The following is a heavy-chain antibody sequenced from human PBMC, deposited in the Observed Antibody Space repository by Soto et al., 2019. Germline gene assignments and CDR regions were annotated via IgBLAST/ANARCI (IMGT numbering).Heavy chain of an antibody. CDR2: SRNRVSNLST. Sequence: WGSRRLSCTVSADSEFSFSDQYMDWVRQAPGKGLEWVGRSRNRVSNLSTAYAASVQGRFTISRDESKNTVYLQMHSLKTDDMAVYYCSRVDTSAKSRDYWGQGNLVIVSS. CDR1: EFSFSDQY. J-gene: IGHJ4*02. V-gene: IGHV3-72*01. CDR3: SRVDTSAKSRDY. D-gene: IGHD2-15*01.